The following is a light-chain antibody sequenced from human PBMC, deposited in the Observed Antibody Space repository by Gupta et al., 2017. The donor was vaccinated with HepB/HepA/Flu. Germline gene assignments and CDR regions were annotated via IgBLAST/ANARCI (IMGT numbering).Light chain of an antibody. CDR1: QSVSSSY. CDR3: QQYGSSPST. CDR2: GAY. J-gene: IGKJ5*01. V-gene: IGKV3-20*01. Sequence: EIVLTQSPGTLSLSPGERATLSCRASQSVSSSYLAWYQQKPGQAPRLLIYGAYSRATGLPDRFSGSGSGTDFTLTISRLEPEEFAVYYCQQYGSSPSTFGQGTRLEIK.